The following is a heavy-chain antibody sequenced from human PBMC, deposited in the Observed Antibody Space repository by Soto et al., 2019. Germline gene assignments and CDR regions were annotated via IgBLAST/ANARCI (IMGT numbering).Heavy chain of an antibody. Sequence: GASVKVSCKASGYAFTSYGISWVRQAPGQGLEWMGWIRAYNGYTNYAQKFQGRVTVTTDTSTSTAYMELRNLISDDTAIYYCARASDGYRSGWYVGYFDFWGQGTRVTVSS. CDR3: ARASDGYRSGWYVGYFDF. CDR2: IRAYNGYT. V-gene: IGHV1-18*04. J-gene: IGHJ4*02. CDR1: GYAFTSYG. D-gene: IGHD6-19*01.